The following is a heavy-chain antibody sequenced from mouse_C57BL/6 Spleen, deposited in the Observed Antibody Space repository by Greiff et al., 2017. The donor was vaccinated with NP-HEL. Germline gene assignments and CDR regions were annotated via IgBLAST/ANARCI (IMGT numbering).Heavy chain of an antibody. D-gene: IGHD2-4*01. J-gene: IGHJ2*01. Sequence: EVKLVESGEGLVKPGGSLKLSCAASGFTFSSYAMSWVRQTPEKRLEWVAYISSGGDYIYYADTVKGRFTISRDNARNTLYLQMSSLKSEDTAMYYCTREGIYYDYPYYFDYWGQGTTLTVSS. CDR2: ISSGGDYI. V-gene: IGHV5-9-1*02. CDR3: TREGIYYDYPYYFDY. CDR1: GFTFSSYA.